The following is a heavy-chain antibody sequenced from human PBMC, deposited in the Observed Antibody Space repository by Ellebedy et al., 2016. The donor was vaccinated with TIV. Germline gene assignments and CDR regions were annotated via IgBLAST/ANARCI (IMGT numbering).Heavy chain of an antibody. Sequence: GESLKIPCAASGFTFSCCAMSWVRQAPGKGLEWGSHISNSGDTTYADSVKGRFTISRDNSKNTLYLQMNSMRAEDTAVYYCAKLGGIYTWYAEYWGQGTLVTVSS. D-gene: IGHD6-13*01. CDR3: AKLGGIYTWYAEY. V-gene: IGHV3-23*01. CDR1: GFTFSCCA. CDR2: ISNSGDTT. J-gene: IGHJ4*02.